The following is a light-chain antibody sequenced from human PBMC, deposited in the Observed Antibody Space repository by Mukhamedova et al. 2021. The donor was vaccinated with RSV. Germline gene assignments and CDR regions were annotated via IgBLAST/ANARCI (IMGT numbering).Light chain of an antibody. Sequence: GVPSRFSGSGTGTEFTLTISSLQPDDFATYFCQQYEGTSGQGTKVEIK. J-gene: IGKJ1*01. CDR3: QQYEGT. V-gene: IGKV1-5*01.